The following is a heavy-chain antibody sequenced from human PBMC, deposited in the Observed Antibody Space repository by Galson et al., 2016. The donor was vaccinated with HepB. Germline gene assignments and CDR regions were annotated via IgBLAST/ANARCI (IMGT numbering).Heavy chain of an antibody. D-gene: IGHD3-10*01. Sequence: ETLSLTCAVSGVSISSSDWWSWVRQPPGQGLEWIGQIFHSGRVNYTPSLASRVTISVDTSNNHFSLKLNSVTAADTAVYYFASGRGSRTPIDVLIDDDGFCIWGQGTMVTVSS. CDR2: IFHSGRV. CDR3: ASGRGSRTPIDVLIDDDGFCI. CDR1: GVSISSSDW. J-gene: IGHJ3*02. V-gene: IGHV4-4*02.